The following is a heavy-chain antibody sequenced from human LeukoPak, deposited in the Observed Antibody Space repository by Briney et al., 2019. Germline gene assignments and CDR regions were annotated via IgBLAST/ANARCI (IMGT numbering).Heavy chain of an antibody. Sequence: PSETLSLTCTVSGGSVNSGNYYWRWIRQPPGKGLEWIGFIYYSGSTNYNPSRKSRVTISVDTSKNQFSLKLSSVTAADTAVYYCARDPSGYFNYWGQGTLATVSS. V-gene: IGHV4-61*01. CDR3: ARDPSGYFNY. D-gene: IGHD3-22*01. CDR2: IYYSGST. CDR1: GGSVNSGNYY. J-gene: IGHJ4*02.